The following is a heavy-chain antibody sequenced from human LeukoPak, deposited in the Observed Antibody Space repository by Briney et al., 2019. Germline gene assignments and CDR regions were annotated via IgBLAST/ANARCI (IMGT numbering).Heavy chain of an antibody. CDR3: ARGLKYDFWSGYSSPGYYYYMDV. J-gene: IGHJ6*03. Sequence: SETLSLTCTVSGGSISSYYWSWIRQPPGKGLEWIGEINHSGSTNYNPSLKSRVTISVDTSKNQFSLKLSSVTAADTAVYYCARGLKYDFWSGYSSPGYYYYMDVWGKGTTVTVSS. CDR1: GGSISSYY. CDR2: INHSGST. D-gene: IGHD3-3*01. V-gene: IGHV4-34*01.